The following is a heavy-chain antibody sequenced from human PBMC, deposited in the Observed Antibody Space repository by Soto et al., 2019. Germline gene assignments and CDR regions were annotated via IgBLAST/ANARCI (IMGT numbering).Heavy chain of an antibody. CDR2: ISGFNGQT. CDR1: GNTFASHC. J-gene: IGHJ4*02. V-gene: IGHV1-18*01. D-gene: IGHD3-10*01. Sequence: ASVKVSCKASGNTFASHCFSWVRQAPGQGLEWMGWISGFNGQTNYALKFQGRVTLTTDASTSTAYMELRSLRSDDTAVYFCARVDPRGVAVVRDYWGQGTLVTVSS. CDR3: ARVDPRGVAVVRDY.